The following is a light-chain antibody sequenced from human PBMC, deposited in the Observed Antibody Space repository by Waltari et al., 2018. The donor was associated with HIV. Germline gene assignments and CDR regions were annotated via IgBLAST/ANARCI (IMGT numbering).Light chain of an antibody. CDR2: RDN. V-gene: IGLV1-40*01. J-gene: IGLJ2*01. CDR3: QSYDGTLSGVV. Sequence: QSVLTQPPSVSGAPGQRVTISCTGSSSTIGAGYDVHWYQHLPGAAPKLLISRDNNRPSGVPDRVSGSKSGTSASLAITGLQADDEGLYYCQSYDGTLSGVVFGGGTKLTVL. CDR1: SSTIGAGYD.